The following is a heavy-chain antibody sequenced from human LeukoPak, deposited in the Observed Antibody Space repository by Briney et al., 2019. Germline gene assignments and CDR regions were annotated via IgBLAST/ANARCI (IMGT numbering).Heavy chain of an antibody. J-gene: IGHJ5*02. CDR3: ASGRVATTDQNWFDP. CDR1: GGSISSYY. Sequence: SETLSLTCTVSGGSISSYYWSWIRQPPGKGLEWIGYIYYSGSTNYNPSLKSRVTISVDTSKNQFSLKLSSVTAADTAVYYCASGRVATTDQNWFDPWGQGTLVTVSS. CDR2: IYYSGST. V-gene: IGHV4-59*01. D-gene: IGHD5-12*01.